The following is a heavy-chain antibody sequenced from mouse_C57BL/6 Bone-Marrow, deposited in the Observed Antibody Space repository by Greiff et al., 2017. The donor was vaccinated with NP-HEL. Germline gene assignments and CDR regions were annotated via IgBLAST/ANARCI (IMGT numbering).Heavy chain of an antibody. D-gene: IGHD1-1*01. J-gene: IGHJ2*01. CDR2: INYDGSST. V-gene: IGHV5-16*01. CDR3: ARDLGYGSTFDY. Sequence: EVHLVESEGGLVQPGSSMKLSCTASGFTFSDYYMAWVRQVPEKGLEWVANINYDGSSTYYLDSLKSRFIISRDNAKNILYLQMSSLKSEDTATYYCARDLGYGSTFDYWGQGTTLTVSS. CDR1: GFTFSDYY.